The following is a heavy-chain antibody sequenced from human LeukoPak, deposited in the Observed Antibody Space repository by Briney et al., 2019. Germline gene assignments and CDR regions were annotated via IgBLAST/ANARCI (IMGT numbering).Heavy chain of an antibody. D-gene: IGHD3-9*01. V-gene: IGHV4-4*07. CDR3: ARDLNYYDILTGYSENWFDP. CDR1: GGSISSYY. CDR2: IYTSGST. J-gene: IGHJ5*02. Sequence: SETLSLTCTVSGGSISSYYWSWIRQPAGKGLEWIGRIYTSGSTNYNPSLKSRVTMSVDTFKNQFPLKLSSATAADTAVYYCARDLNYYDILTGYSENWFDPWGQGTLVTVSS.